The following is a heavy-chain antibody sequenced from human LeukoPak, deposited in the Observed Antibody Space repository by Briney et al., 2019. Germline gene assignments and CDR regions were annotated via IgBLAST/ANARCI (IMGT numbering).Heavy chain of an antibody. CDR1: GFTFSSYG. V-gene: IGHV3-30*02. D-gene: IGHD4-23*01. CDR2: IRYDGSNK. J-gene: IGHJ4*02. CDR3: AKDTHYGGNRGGLDY. Sequence: PGGSLRLSCAASGFTFSSYGMHWVRQAPGKGLEWVAFIRYDGSNKYYADSVKGRFTISRDNSKNTLYLQMNSLRAEDTAVYYCAKDTHYGGNRGGLDYWGQGTLVTVSS.